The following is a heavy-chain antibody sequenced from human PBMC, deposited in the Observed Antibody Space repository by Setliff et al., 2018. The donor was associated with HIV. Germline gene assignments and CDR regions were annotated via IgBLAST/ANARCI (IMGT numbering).Heavy chain of an antibody. D-gene: IGHD3-16*01. CDR2: IYYSGSA. J-gene: IGHJ4*02. Sequence: PSETLSLTCNVSGGSISSGGYYWNWIRQHPGKGLEWIGYIYYSGSAYYNPSLKSRLTISVDTSKNQFSLKLSSVTAADTAVYYCARERSLITNRRYFDSWGQGTLVTVSS. CDR1: GGSISSGGYY. V-gene: IGHV4-31*03. CDR3: ARERSLITNRRYFDS.